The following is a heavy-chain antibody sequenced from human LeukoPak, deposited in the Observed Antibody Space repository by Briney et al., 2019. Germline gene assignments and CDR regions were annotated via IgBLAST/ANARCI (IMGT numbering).Heavy chain of an antibody. D-gene: IGHD3-9*01. V-gene: IGHV1-2*04. CDR1: GYTFTGYY. J-gene: IGHJ3*02. CDR3: ARADILTGYDAFDI. CDR2: INPNSGGT. Sequence: GASVKVSCKASGYTFTGYYMHWVRQAPGQGLEWMGWINPNSGGTNYAQKFQGWVTMTRDTSISTAYMELSRLRSDDTAVYYCARADILTGYDAFDIWGQGTMVTVSS.